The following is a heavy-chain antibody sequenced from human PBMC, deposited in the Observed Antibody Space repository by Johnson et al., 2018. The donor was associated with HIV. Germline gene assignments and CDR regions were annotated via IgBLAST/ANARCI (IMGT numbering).Heavy chain of an antibody. J-gene: IGHJ3*02. CDR1: GFTFSDYY. V-gene: IGHV3-11*04. CDR2: ISSSGSTI. CDR3: ARAGRLGYCSGGSCYSPAFDI. Sequence: QMLLVESGGGLVKPGGSLRLSCAASGFTFSDYYMSWIRQAPGKGLEWVSYISSSGSTIYYADYVKGRFTISRDNPKNSLYLQMNSLRAEDTAVYYCARAGRLGYCSGGSCYSPAFDIWGQGTMVTVS. D-gene: IGHD2-15*01.